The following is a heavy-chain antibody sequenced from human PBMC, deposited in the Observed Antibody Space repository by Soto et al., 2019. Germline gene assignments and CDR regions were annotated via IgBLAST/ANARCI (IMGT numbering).Heavy chain of an antibody. CDR3: AKVAIRGTGEKDGMDV. V-gene: IGHV3-23*01. CDR1: GFTLGNYA. D-gene: IGHD1-1*01. J-gene: IGHJ6*02. Sequence: GGSLRLSCAASGFTLGNYALSWVRQAPGKGLEWVSVISNGGDSTYYVDSVKGRFTISRDTSKNTLYLQMNSLRAEDTAVYYCAKVAIRGTGEKDGMDVWGQGTTVTVSS. CDR2: ISNGGDST.